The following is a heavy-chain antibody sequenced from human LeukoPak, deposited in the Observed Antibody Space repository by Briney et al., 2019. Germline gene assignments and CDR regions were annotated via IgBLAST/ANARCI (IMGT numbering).Heavy chain of an antibody. CDR2: INHSGST. CDR1: GGSFSGYY. Sequence: SETLSLTCAVYGGSFSGYYWSWIRQPPGKGLEWIGEINHSGSTNYNPSLKSRVTISVDTSKNQFSLKLSSVTAADTAVYYCARHSYGDPPDYWGQGTLVTVSS. D-gene: IGHD4-17*01. J-gene: IGHJ4*02. CDR3: ARHSYGDPPDY. V-gene: IGHV4-34*01.